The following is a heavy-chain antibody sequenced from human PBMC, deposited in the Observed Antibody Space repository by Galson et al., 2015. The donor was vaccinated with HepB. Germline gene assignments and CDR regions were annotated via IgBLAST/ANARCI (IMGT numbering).Heavy chain of an antibody. V-gene: IGHV1-18*04. CDR3: ARGGCTNGVCSSYGMDV. D-gene: IGHD2-8*01. CDR2: ISAYNSNT. Sequence: SVKVSCKASGYTFTSYGISWVRQAPGQGLEWMGWISAYNSNTNYAQKLQGRVTMTTDTSTSTAYMELRSLRSDDTAVYYCARGGCTNGVCSSYGMDVWGQGTTVTVSS. CDR1: GYTFTSYG. J-gene: IGHJ6*02.